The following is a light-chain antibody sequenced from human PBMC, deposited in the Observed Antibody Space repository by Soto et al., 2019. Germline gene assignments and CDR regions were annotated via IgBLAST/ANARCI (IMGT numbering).Light chain of an antibody. CDR2: SAS. CDR1: QRINIY. CDR3: QQSFSTPT. V-gene: IGKV1-39*01. J-gene: IGKJ5*01. Sequence: DIQTTQSTSSLSTSLGDRHTITRRASQRINIYLNWYRQKPGKAPELLIYSASNLQSGVPSRFSGSGSGTDFTLTISGLQPEDFATYYCQQSFSTPTFGQGTRLEIK.